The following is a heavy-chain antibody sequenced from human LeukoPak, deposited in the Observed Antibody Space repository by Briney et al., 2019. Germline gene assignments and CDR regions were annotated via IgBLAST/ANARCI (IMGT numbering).Heavy chain of an antibody. CDR1: GDSVSNDKYY. V-gene: IGHV4-39*01. J-gene: IGHJ4*02. Sequence: PSETLSLICTVSGDSVSNDKYYWGWIRQPPGKGLEWIGSNSGSTYYNPSLNSRVTISVDTSKNQFSLKLSSVTAADTAVYYCARLGWWDSWGQGTLVTVSS. D-gene: IGHD2-15*01. CDR3: ARLGWWDS. CDR2: NSGST.